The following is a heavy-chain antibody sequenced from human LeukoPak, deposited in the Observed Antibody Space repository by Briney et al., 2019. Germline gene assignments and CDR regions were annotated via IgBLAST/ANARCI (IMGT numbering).Heavy chain of an antibody. CDR2: ISSNGGST. D-gene: IGHD3-10*01. CDR3: VKDIMGSTDYYYGLDV. J-gene: IGHJ6*02. CDR1: GFSFSNYD. V-gene: IGHV3-64D*09. Sequence: GRSLRPSCSASGFSFSNYDMHWVRQAPGKGLEYVSAISSNGGSTYYADSVKGRLTISRDNSKNTLYLHMSSLRPEDTAVYFCVKDIMGSTDYYYGLDVWGQGTTVTVSS.